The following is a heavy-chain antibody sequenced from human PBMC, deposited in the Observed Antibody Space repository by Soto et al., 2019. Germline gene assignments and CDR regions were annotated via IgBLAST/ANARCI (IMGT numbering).Heavy chain of an antibody. CDR1: VVTFSSYA. CDR3: ARSGGKYYYDSSGYYDY. V-gene: IGHV1-69*13. J-gene: IGHJ4*02. CDR2: IIPFVGTA. D-gene: IGHD3-22*01. Sequence: SVKVSCKASVVTFSSYAINWVRQAPGQGLEWMGGIIPFVGTANYAQKFQGRVTITADESTRTAYMELSSLKSEDTALYYCARSGGKYYYDSSGYYDYWGQGTLVT.